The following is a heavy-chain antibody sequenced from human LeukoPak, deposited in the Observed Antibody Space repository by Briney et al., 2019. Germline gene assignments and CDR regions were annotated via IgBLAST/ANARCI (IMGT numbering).Heavy chain of an antibody. CDR1: DDSITIYY. Sequence: PSETLSLTCTVSDDSITIYYWSWIRQPPGKGLEWIGYIYYSGSTNYNPSLKSRVTISVDTSKNQFSLKLSSVTAADTAVYYCARSLLTIFGVSYYYYMDVWGKGTTVTVSS. J-gene: IGHJ6*03. CDR3: ARSLLTIFGVSYYYYMDV. D-gene: IGHD3-3*01. V-gene: IGHV4-59*01. CDR2: IYYSGST.